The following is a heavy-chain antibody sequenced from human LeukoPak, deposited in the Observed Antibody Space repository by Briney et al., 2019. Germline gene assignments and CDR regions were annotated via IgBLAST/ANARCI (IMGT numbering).Heavy chain of an antibody. J-gene: IGHJ5*02. CDR1: GGSISSSNW. Sequence: SETLSLTCAVSGGSISSSNWWSWVRQPPGKGLEWIGEIYHSGSTNYNPSLKSRVTISVDTSKNQFSLKLSSVTAADTAVYYCARESLLWFGETPWGWFDPWGQGTLVTVSS. V-gene: IGHV4-4*02. CDR3: ARESLLWFGETPWGWFDP. D-gene: IGHD3-10*01. CDR2: IYHSGST.